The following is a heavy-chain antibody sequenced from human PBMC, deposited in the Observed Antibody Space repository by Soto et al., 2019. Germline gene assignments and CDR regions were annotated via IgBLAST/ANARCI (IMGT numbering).Heavy chain of an antibody. D-gene: IGHD2-2*01. J-gene: IGHJ6*02. V-gene: IGHV1-69*13. CDR3: ARGSTSFQRYYYGMDV. CDR2: IIPIFGTA. Sequence: SVKVSCKASGGTFSSYAISWVQQAPGQGLEWMGGIIPIFGTANYAQKFQGRVTITADESTSTAYMELSSLRSEDTAVYYCARGSTSFQRYYYGMDVWGQGTTVTVSS. CDR1: GGTFSSYA.